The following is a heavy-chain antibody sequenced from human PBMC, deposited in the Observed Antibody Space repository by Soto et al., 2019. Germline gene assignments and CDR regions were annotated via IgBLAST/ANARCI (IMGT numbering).Heavy chain of an antibody. CDR3: ARDTNYQPDY. V-gene: IGHV3-74*01. J-gene: IGHJ4*02. Sequence: EVQLVESGGGLVQPGGSLRLSCAASGFTLSPYWIHWVRQAPGKGLVWVSRITGDGTTTNYADSVKGRFTISRDNAKNTVYLQMDSLRAEDTAVYYCARDTNYQPDYWGQGTLVTVSS. CDR2: ITGDGTTT. D-gene: IGHD2-8*01. CDR1: GFTLSPYW.